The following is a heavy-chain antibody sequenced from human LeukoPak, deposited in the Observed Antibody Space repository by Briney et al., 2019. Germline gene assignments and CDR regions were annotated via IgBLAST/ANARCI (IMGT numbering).Heavy chain of an antibody. CDR1: GGSISSYY. CDR3: AKGAGGFSYYNWFDP. CDR2: IYYSGTT. D-gene: IGHD5-18*01. Sequence: SETLSLTCTVPGGSISSYYWSWIRQPPGKGLEWIGSIYYSGTTHYNPSLESRVTISVDTSKNQFSLKLASVTAADTAIYYCAKGAGGFSYYNWFDPWGQGTLVTVSS. J-gene: IGHJ5*02. V-gene: IGHV4-59*12.